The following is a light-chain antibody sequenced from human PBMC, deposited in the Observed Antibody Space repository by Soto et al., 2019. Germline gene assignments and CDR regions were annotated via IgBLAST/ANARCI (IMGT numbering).Light chain of an antibody. CDR2: DAS. J-gene: IGKJ1*01. V-gene: IGKV1-27*01. CDR3: QKYISAPWT. CDR1: QGISTY. Sequence: DIQMTQSPSSLSASVGDRVTITCRASQGISTYLAWYQQKPGKVPKLLIYDASTLQSGVPSRFSGSGSGTDFTLTICSLQPEDVATYHGQKYISAPWTFDQGTKVEIK.